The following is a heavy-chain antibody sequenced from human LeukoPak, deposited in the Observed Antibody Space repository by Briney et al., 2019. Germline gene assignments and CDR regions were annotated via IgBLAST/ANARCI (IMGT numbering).Heavy chain of an antibody. CDR2: ISSSGSTI. Sequence: PGGSLRLSCAASGFTFSSYEMNWVRQAPGKGLEWVSYISSSGSTIYYADSVKGRFTVSRDNAGNSLFLQMNSLRVEDTAVYYCAREGTPYSSDYWGQGTLITVSS. CDR1: GFTFSSYE. D-gene: IGHD6-13*01. J-gene: IGHJ4*02. CDR3: AREGTPYSSDY. V-gene: IGHV3-48*03.